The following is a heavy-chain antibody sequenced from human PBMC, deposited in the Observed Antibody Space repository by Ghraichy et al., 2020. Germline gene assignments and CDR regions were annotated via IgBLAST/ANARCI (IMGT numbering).Heavy chain of an antibody. Sequence: GGSLRLSCAASGFTVSNYDMGWVRQAPGKSLEWVSGISNNGVSTYYADSVKGRFTISRDNSKNTLFLQMNSLRAEDTALYYCAKGRIVGATSFDNWGQGTLVTVSS. CDR3: AKGRIVGATSFDN. D-gene: IGHD1-26*01. V-gene: IGHV3-23*01. J-gene: IGHJ4*02. CDR2: ISNNGVST. CDR1: GFTVSNYD.